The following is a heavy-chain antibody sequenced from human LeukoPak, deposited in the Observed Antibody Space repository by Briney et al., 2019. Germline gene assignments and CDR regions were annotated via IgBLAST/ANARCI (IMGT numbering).Heavy chain of an antibody. D-gene: IGHD3-10*01. CDR3: ARELFGRVYGSGSSYVNFDY. J-gene: IGHJ4*02. Sequence: GGSLRLSCAASGFTFSSYWMSWVRQAPGKGLEWVANIKQDGSEKYYVDSVKGRFTISRDNAKNSLYLQMNSLRAEDTAVYYCARELFGRVYGSGSSYVNFDYWGQGTLVTVSS. V-gene: IGHV3-7*03. CDR2: IKQDGSEK. CDR1: GFTFSSYW.